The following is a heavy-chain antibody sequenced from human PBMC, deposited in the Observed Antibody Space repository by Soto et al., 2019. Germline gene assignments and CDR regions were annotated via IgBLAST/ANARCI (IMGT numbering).Heavy chain of an antibody. CDR2: INPNSGDT. J-gene: IGHJ5*02. CDR3: ASGVGSSWFPS. CDR1: GYTFTNYY. D-gene: IGHD6-13*01. Sequence: QVQLVQSGTEVKEPGASVKVSCKSSGYTFTNYYIHWVRQAPGQGLEWMGWINPNSGDTNYAQKFQGWVTLTRDTSISTTYMEMNSLSSDDTAVYSCASGVGSSWFPSWGQETLITVSS. V-gene: IGHV1-2*04.